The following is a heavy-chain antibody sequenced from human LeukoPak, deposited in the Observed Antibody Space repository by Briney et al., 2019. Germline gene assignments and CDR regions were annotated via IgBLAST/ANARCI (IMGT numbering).Heavy chain of an antibody. V-gene: IGHV4-59*01. Sequence: SETLSLTCTVSGGSISSYYWSWIRQPPGKGLEWIGYIYYSGSTNYNPSLKSRVTISVDTSKNQFSLKLSSVTAADTAVYYCAGRKNLVVPAASDWFDPWGQGTLVTVSS. J-gene: IGHJ5*02. CDR3: AGRKNLVVPAASDWFDP. CDR2: IYYSGST. D-gene: IGHD2-2*01. CDR1: GGSISSYY.